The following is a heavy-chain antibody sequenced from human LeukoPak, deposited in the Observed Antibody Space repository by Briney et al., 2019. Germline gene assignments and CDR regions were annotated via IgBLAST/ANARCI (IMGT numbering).Heavy chain of an antibody. V-gene: IGHV3-23*01. Sequence: PGGSLRLSCTASGFTLSSYEMSWIRQAPGKGLEWVSSIDYSGGTTYYADSVKGRFTISRDNSKNTLYLQMNSLRAEDTAIYYCAKNGDRGAYCTGGTCYPYFYYYMDVWGKGTTVTI. J-gene: IGHJ6*03. CDR2: IDYSGGTT. CDR3: AKNGDRGAYCTGGTCYPYFYYYMDV. D-gene: IGHD2-15*01. CDR1: GFTLSSYE.